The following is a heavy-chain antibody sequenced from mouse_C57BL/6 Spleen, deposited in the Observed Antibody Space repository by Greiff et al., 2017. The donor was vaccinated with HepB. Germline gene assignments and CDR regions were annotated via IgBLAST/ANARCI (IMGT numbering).Heavy chain of an antibody. CDR3: ARRGYSNYGAWFAY. CDR2: INPNNGGT. J-gene: IGHJ3*01. D-gene: IGHD2-5*01. CDR1: GYTFTDYY. Sequence: EVQLQQSGPELVKPGASVKISCKASGYTFTDYYMNWVKQSHGKSLEWIGDINPNNGGTSYNQKFKGKATLTVDKSSSTAYMELSSLTSEDSAVYYCARRGYSNYGAWFAYWGQGTLVTVSA. V-gene: IGHV1-26*01.